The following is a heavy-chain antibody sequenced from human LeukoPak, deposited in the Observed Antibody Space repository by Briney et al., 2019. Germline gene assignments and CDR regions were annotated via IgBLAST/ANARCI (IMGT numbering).Heavy chain of an antibody. Sequence: GGSLRLSCAASGFTFSSYWMHWVRQAPGKGLVWVSRINSDGSSTSYADSVKGRFTISRDNAKNTLYLQMNSLRAEDTAVYYCASWEYDWSGYMDVWGQGTTVTVSS. CDR2: INSDGSST. V-gene: IGHV3-74*01. J-gene: IGHJ6*02. D-gene: IGHD3-3*01. CDR1: GFTFSSYW. CDR3: ASWEYDWSGYMDV.